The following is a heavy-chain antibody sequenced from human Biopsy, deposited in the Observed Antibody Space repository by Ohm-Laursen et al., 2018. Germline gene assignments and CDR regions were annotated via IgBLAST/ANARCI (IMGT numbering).Heavy chain of an antibody. CDR2: NIPILGTG. V-gene: IGHV1-69*06. D-gene: IGHD3-9*01. Sequence: SSVKVSCKAPEGTFSNYGVNWVRQAPGQGLEWLGGNIPILGTGNYAQKFQDRVTVAADTSTSTATMELRSLRSDDTAVNYCATKLTGYFHHWGQGTLVIVSS. J-gene: IGHJ1*01. CDR3: ATKLTGYFHH. CDR1: EGTFSNYG.